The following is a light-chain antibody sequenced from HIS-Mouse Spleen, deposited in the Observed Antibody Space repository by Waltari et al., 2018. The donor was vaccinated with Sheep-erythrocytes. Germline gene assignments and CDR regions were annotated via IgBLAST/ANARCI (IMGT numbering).Light chain of an antibody. CDR3: CSYAGSYNHV. J-gene: IGLJ1*01. V-gene: IGLV2-11*01. CDR1: SSDVGGYNY. CDR2: DVS. Sequence: QSALPQPRSVSGSPGQSVTISCTGTSSDVGGYNYVSWYQQHPGQAPKPMIYDVSKRPSGVPDRFSGSKSGNTASLTISGLQAEDEADYYCCSYAGSYNHVFATGTKVTVL.